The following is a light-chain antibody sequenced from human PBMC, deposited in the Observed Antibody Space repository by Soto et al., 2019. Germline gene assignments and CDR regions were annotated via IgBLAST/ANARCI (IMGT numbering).Light chain of an antibody. CDR3: SSYATTSPLV. J-gene: IGLJ1*01. CDR1: TSDIGAYDY. V-gene: IGLV2-14*01. CDR2: EVT. Sequence: QSALAQPASVSGSPGQSITIPCTGTTSDIGAYDYVSWYQQHPGKVPKLIIFEVTKRPSGFSSRFSGSKSGNTASLTISGLQAEDEADYYCSSYATTSPLVFGTGTKVTVL.